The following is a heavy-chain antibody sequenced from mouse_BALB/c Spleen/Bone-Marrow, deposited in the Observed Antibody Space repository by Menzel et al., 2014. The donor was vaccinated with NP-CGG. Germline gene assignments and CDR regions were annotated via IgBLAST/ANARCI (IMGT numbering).Heavy chain of an antibody. CDR1: GFTFNTYA. Sequence: EVKLVESGGGLVQPKGSLKLSCAASGFTFNTYAMNWVRQAPGKGLEWVARIRSKSNNYATYYADSVKDRFTISRDDSQSMLYLQRNNLKTEDTAMYYCVRQNYDCAWFAYWGQGTLVTVSA. D-gene: IGHD2-4*01. CDR3: VRQNYDCAWFAY. J-gene: IGHJ3*01. V-gene: IGHV10-1*02. CDR2: IRSKSNNYAT.